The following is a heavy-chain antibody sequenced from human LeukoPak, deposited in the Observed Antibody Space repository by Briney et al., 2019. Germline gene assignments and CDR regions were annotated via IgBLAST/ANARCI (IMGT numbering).Heavy chain of an antibody. J-gene: IGHJ4*02. CDR2: IYPRDGST. CDR3: ARDQEGFDY. V-gene: IGHV1-46*01. Sequence: ASVQVSCKASGYTFTSNYIHWVRQAPGQGLGWMGMIYPRDGSTSYAQKFQGRVTVTRDTSTSTVHMELSGLRSEDTAVYYCARDQEGFDYWGQGTLVTVSS. CDR1: GYTFTSNY.